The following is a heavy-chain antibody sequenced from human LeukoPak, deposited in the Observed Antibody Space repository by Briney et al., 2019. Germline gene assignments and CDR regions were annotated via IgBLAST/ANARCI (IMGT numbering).Heavy chain of an antibody. CDR3: ARDADGYED. Sequence: GGSLRLSCAASGSTFSRAWMSWLRQAPGKGLEWVANIKEDGSEDYYADSVKGRFAISKDNAKNSLYLQMNSLRAEDTAMYYCARDADGYEDWGQGTLVTVSS. CDR2: IKEDGSED. J-gene: IGHJ4*02. V-gene: IGHV3-7*01. D-gene: IGHD5-18*01. CDR1: GSTFSRAW.